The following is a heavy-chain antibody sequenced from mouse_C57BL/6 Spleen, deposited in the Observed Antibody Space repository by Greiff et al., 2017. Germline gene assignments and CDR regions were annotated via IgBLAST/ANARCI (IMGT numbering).Heavy chain of an antibody. Sequence: EVKVVESGGDLVKPGGSLKLSCAASGFTFSSYGMSWVRQTPDKRLEWVATISSGGSYTYYPDSVKGRFTISRDNAKNTLNLQMSSLKSEDTAMYYCARGDGFAYWGQGTLVTVSA. CDR2: ISSGGSYT. CDR3: ARGDGFAY. D-gene: IGHD3-3*01. J-gene: IGHJ3*01. CDR1: GFTFSSYG. V-gene: IGHV5-6*01.